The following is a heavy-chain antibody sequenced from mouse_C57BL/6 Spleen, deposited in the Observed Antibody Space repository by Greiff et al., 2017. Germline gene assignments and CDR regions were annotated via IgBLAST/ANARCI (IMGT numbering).Heavy chain of an antibody. J-gene: IGHJ2*01. D-gene: IGHD2-2*01. CDR2: INYDGSST. CDR3: ARGGGYGYDLDY. Sequence: EVNLVESEGGLVQPGSSMKLSCTASGFTFSDYYMAWVRQVPEKGLEWVANINYDGSSTYYLDSLKSRFIISRDNAKNILYLQMSSLKSEDTATYYCARGGGYGYDLDYWGQGTTLTVSS. V-gene: IGHV5-16*01. CDR1: GFTFSDYY.